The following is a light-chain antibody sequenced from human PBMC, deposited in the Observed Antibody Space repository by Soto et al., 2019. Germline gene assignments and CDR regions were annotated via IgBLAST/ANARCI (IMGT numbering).Light chain of an antibody. Sequence: EIVLTQSPDTLSLSPGERATLSCRASQSVISNFFAWYQQKPGQAPRLLIHGVSSRATGTPDRFSGSGSETDFTLTISRLEPEDFAIYYCQQYGASPRTFGQGTKLEIK. CDR1: QSVISNF. CDR3: QQYGASPRT. CDR2: GVS. J-gene: IGKJ2*01. V-gene: IGKV3-20*01.